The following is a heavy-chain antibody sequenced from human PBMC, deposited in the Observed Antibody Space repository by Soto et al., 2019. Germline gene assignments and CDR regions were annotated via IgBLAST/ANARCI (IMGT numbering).Heavy chain of an antibody. V-gene: IGHV4-34*01. CDR2: INHSGST. Sequence: SETLSLTCAVYGGSFSGYYWSWIRQPPGKGLEWIGEINHSGSTNYNPSLKSRVTISVDTSKNQFSLKLSSVTAADTAVYYCAREQQLPHDVYCGQGTLVTVSS. CDR3: AREQQLPHDVY. CDR1: GGSFSGYY. J-gene: IGHJ4*02. D-gene: IGHD6-13*01.